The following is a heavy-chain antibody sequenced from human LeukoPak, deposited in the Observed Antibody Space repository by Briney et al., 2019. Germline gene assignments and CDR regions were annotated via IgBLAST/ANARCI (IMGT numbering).Heavy chain of an antibody. V-gene: IGHV3-30-3*01. J-gene: IGHJ5*02. CDR1: GFTFSSYA. CDR3: ARDRTASGLLWFDP. CDR2: ISYDGSNK. Sequence: GSLRLSCAASGFTFSSYAMHWVRQAPGKGLEWVAVISYDGSNKYYADSVKGRFTISRDNAKNSLYLQMNSLRAEDTAVYYCARDRTASGLLWFDPWGQGTLVTVSS. D-gene: IGHD2-21*02.